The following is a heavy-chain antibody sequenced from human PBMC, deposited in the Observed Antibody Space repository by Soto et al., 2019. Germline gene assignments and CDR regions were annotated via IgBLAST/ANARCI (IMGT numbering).Heavy chain of an antibody. CDR3: ARGYGSGSKLDP. D-gene: IGHD3-10*01. J-gene: IGHJ5*02. CDR1: GFTLSSCT. Sequence: EVQLVESGGGLVQPGGSLRLSCAASGFTLSSCTMNWVRQAPGKGLEWVSYINRSSGTIYYADSVKGRFTISRDNAKNSLYLQMNSLRDEDTAVYYCARGYGSGSKLDPWGQGTLVTVSS. V-gene: IGHV3-48*02. CDR2: INRSSGTI.